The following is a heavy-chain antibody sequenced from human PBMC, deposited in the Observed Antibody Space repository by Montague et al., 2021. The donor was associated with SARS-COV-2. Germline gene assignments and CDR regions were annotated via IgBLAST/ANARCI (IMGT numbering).Heavy chain of an antibody. CDR2: IYDGGAV. D-gene: IGHD4-23*01. V-gene: IGHV4-59*01. Sequence: SETLSLTCTVSGGSITGYYWSWLRRSPGKGLEWIAYIYDGGAVNYNPPLGSRVTISTDTSKNQLSLKVSSVTAADTAVYYCVRDHPYGGPRGAYDIWGQGTVVTVSS. CDR1: GGSITGYY. J-gene: IGHJ3*02. CDR3: VRDHPYGGPRGAYDI.